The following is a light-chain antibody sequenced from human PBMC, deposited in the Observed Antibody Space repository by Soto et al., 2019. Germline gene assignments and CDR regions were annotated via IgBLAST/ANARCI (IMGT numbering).Light chain of an antibody. CDR2: DAS. J-gene: IGKJ1*01. CDR1: QSVRSN. Sequence: EKVMTQSPATLSVSPGERATLSCRASQSVRSNLAWYQQKPGQALRLLIYDASTRATGIPARFSGSGSGTEFTLTISRLEPEDFAVYYCQHFGDSVWTFGQGTKVDIK. CDR3: QHFGDSVWT. V-gene: IGKV3-15*01.